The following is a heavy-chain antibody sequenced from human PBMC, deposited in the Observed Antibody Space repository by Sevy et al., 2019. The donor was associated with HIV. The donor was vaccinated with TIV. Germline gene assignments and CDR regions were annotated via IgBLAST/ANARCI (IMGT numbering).Heavy chain of an antibody. CDR2: ISSSGSTI. Sequence: GGSLRLSCAASGFTFSDYYMSWIRQAPGKGLEWVSYISSSGSTIYYADSVKGRFTISRDNAKNSLYLQMNSLRAEDTAVYYCARSDLAGTAYYFDYWGQGTLVTVSS. D-gene: IGHD6-13*01. V-gene: IGHV3-11*01. J-gene: IGHJ4*02. CDR3: ARSDLAGTAYYFDY. CDR1: GFTFSDYY.